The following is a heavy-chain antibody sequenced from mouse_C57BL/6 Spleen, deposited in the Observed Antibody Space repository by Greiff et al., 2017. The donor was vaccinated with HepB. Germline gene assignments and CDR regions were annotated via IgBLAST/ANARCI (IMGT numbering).Heavy chain of an antibody. V-gene: IGHV1-55*01. CDR1: GYTFTSYW. CDR2: IYPGSGST. D-gene: IGHD1-1*01. J-gene: IGHJ4*01. Sequence: QVQLQQPGAELVKPGASVKMSCKASGYTFTSYWITWVKQRPGQGLEWIGDIYPGSGSTNYNEKFKSKATLTVDTSSSTAYMQLSSLTSEDSAVYYCARGGITTVVAKGYDAMDYWGQGTSVTVSS. CDR3: ARGGITTVVAKGYDAMDY.